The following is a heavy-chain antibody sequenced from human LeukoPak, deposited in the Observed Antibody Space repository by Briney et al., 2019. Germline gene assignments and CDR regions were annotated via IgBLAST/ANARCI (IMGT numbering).Heavy chain of an antibody. V-gene: IGHV3-21*01. CDR1: GFTFSSYS. CDR3: ARETLPTFGGVIVYFDY. CDR2: ISSSSSYI. Sequence: GGSLRLSCAASGFTFSSYSMNWVSQAPGKGLEWVSSISSSSSYIYYADSVKGRFTISRDNAKNSLYLQMNSLRAEDTAVYYCARETLPTFGGVIVYFDYWGQGTLVTVSS. J-gene: IGHJ4*02. D-gene: IGHD3-16*02.